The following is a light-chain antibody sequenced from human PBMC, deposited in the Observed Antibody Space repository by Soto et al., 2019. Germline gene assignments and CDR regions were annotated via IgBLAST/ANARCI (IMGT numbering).Light chain of an antibody. CDR3: QQYSKLIT. CDR1: QNVFNN. J-gene: IGKJ4*02. CDR2: GAS. Sequence: TQCVVTPSVSAAETATLSCRASQNVFNNLAWYQVKPGQAPRLLIYGASTRATGIPVRFSGSGSGTDFTLTSNCLQSEDVAVYYCQQYSKLITFGGGTKEEIK. V-gene: IGKV3-15*01.